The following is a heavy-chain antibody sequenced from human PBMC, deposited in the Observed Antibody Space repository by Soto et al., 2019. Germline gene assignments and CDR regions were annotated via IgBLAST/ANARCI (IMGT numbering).Heavy chain of an antibody. J-gene: IGHJ4*02. CDR2: IYYSGSP. Sequence: PSETLSLTCPVSAGSISSYYWSWIRHPPRNGLEWIGYIYYSGSPTNNPSPKTQVTIPVNTSKNQLTRKLSSVTAAATAVYTCGRGDGGSWYYFDYWGQGTLVTVSS. D-gene: IGHD6-13*01. CDR1: AGSISSYY. CDR3: GRGDGGSWYYFDY. V-gene: IGHV4-59*01.